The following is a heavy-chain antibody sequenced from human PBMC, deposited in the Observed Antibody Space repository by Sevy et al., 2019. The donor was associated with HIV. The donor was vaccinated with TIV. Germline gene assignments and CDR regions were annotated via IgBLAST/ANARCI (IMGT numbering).Heavy chain of an antibody. J-gene: IGHJ4*02. D-gene: IGHD3-22*01. Sequence: GGSLRLSCAASGFTFDDYGMHWVRQAPGKGLEWVSGISWNGANIVYADSVEGRFTISRDNAKNSLYLQMNSLTAEDTELSYCANGNNQSLYDSSEYRLYKGFDYWGQGTLVTVSS. CDR3: ANGNNQSLYDSSEYRLYKGFDY. CDR1: GFTFDDYG. CDR2: ISWNGANI. V-gene: IGHV3-9*01.